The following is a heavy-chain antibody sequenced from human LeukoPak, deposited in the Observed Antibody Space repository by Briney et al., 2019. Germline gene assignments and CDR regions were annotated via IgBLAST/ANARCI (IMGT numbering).Heavy chain of an antibody. Sequence: SQTLSLTCTVSGGSISSGDYYWSWIRQPPGQGLEWIGYIYYSGSTYYNPSLKSRVTISVDTSKNQFSLKLSSVTAADTAVYYCARDIVVVPAAIDYYYGMDVWGQGTTVTVSS. CDR1: GGSISSGDYY. D-gene: IGHD2-2*01. J-gene: IGHJ6*02. CDR2: IYYSGST. CDR3: ARDIVVVPAAIDYYYGMDV. V-gene: IGHV4-30-4*01.